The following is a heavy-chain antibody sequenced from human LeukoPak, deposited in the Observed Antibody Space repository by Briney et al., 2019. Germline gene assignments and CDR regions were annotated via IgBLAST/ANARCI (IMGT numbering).Heavy chain of an antibody. CDR1: GYTFTSYG. V-gene: IGHV1-18*01. J-gene: IGHJ6*02. Sequence: ASVKVSCKASGYTFTSYGISWVRQAPGQGLEWMGWISAYNGNTNYPQKLQGRVTMTTDTSTSTAYMELRSLRSDDTAVYYCACIAARPDGMDVWGQGTTVTVSS. CDR3: ACIAARPDGMDV. D-gene: IGHD6-6*01. CDR2: ISAYNGNT.